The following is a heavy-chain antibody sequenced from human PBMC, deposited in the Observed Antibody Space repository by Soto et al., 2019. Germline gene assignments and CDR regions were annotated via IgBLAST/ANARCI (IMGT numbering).Heavy chain of an antibody. CDR3: ARTYSGSHLPKNDY. J-gene: IGHJ4*02. V-gene: IGHV1-18*01. Sequence: QVQLVQSGAEVKKPGASVKVSCKASGYTFTSYGISWVRQAPGQGLEWMGWISAYNGNTNYAQKLQGRVTMTTDTXXSKAYMELRSLRSDDTAVYYCARTYSGSHLPKNDYWGQGTLVTVSS. D-gene: IGHD6-13*01. CDR1: GYTFTSYG. CDR2: ISAYNGNT.